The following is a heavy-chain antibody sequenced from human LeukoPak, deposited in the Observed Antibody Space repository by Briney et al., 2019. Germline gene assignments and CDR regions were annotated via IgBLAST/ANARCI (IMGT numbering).Heavy chain of an antibody. CDR3: AKEEIQVWLE. J-gene: IGHJ4*02. D-gene: IGHD5-18*01. CDR1: GSTFSSYW. V-gene: IGHV3-7*05. CDR2: IKQDGSVK. Sequence: GGSLRLSCAASGSTFSSYWMSWVRPAPGKGLEWVANIKQDGSVKYYVDSVKGRFTISRDNAKNSLYLQMNSLRAEDTAVYYCAKEEIQVWLEWGQGTLVTVSS.